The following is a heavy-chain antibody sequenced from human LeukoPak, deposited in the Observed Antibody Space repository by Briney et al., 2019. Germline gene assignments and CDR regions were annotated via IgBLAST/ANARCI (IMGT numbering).Heavy chain of an antibody. CDR3: ARVGRRDGYNGADFDY. V-gene: IGHV3-11*01. Sequence: GGPLRLSCAASGFTFSDYYMNWIRQAPGKGLEWLSYISSSGSVIYYADSVKGRFTISRDNAKNSLYLQINSLRAEDTAVYYCARVGRRDGYNGADFDYWGQGTLVTVSS. CDR1: GFTFSDYY. CDR2: ISSSGSVI. D-gene: IGHD5-24*01. J-gene: IGHJ4*02.